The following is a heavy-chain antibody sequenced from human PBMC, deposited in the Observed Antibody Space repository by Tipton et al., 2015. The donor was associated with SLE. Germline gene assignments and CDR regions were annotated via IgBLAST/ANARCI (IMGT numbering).Heavy chain of an antibody. D-gene: IGHD3-10*01. CDR2: MYYSGST. Sequence: TLSLTCAVSGGSISSHYWNWIRQPPGKGLEWIGYMYYSGSTNYNPSLKSRVTISIDTSKNQFSLRLSSVTAADTAVYYCARELMVVRGLSRRDAFDIWGQGAMVTVSS. J-gene: IGHJ3*02. V-gene: IGHV4-59*11. CDR3: ARELMVVRGLSRRDAFDI. CDR1: GGSISSHY.